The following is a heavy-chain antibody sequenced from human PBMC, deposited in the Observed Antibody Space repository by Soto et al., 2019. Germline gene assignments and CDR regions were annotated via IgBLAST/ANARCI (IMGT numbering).Heavy chain of an antibody. Sequence: QVQLQESGPGLVKPSQTLSLTCTVSGDSMTTVGYYWTWIRQHPGQGLEWIGFISYSGSTYYNSSLKGRVALSADTSKNQFSLKLNSVTAADPAVYYCTRGDYWGQGTLVTVSS. V-gene: IGHV4-31*03. CDR1: GDSMTTVGYY. CDR3: TRGDY. J-gene: IGHJ4*02. CDR2: ISYSGST.